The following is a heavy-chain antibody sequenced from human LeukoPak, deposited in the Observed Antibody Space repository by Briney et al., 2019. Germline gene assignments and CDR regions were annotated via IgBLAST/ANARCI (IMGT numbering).Heavy chain of an antibody. Sequence: PGGSLRLSCAASGFTFSDYYMSWIRQAPGKGLEWVSYISSSGSTIYYADSVKGRFTISRDNAKNSLYLQMNSLRAEDTAVYYCAREDIVVVPAAPKGDEAFDIWGQGTMVTVSS. CDR3: AREDIVVVPAAPKGDEAFDI. CDR2: ISSSGSTI. D-gene: IGHD2-2*01. CDR1: GFTFSDYY. J-gene: IGHJ3*02. V-gene: IGHV3-11*04.